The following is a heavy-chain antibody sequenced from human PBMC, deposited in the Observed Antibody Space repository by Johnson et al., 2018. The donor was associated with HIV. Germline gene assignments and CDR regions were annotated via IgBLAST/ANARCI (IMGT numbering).Heavy chain of an antibody. CDR1: GFTFRTYA. CDR2: IRYDGSNK. CDR3: ASREVGAKSEHAFDI. D-gene: IGHD1-26*01. Sequence: LVESGGGLVKPGGSLTVSCAGSGFTFRTYAMHWVRQAPGKGLDWVAVIRYDGSNKYYADSVKGRFTISRDNSKNTLYLQMNSLRAEDTAVYYCASREVGAKSEHAFDIWGQGTMVTVSS. J-gene: IGHJ3*02. V-gene: IGHV3-30*02.